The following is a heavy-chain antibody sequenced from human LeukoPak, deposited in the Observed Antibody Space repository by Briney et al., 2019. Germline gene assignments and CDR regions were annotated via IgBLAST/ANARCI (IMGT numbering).Heavy chain of an antibody. CDR3: AKRVGVGGSGSYSMIDY. Sequence: GGSLRLSCAASGLTFSSYAMSWVRQAPGKGLEWVSSISGGGGSTYYADSVKGRFTISRDNSKNTLYLQMNSLRAGDTAVYYCAKRVGVGGSGSYSMIDYWGQGTLVTVSS. CDR2: ISGGGGST. V-gene: IGHV3-23*01. CDR1: GLTFSSYA. J-gene: IGHJ4*02. D-gene: IGHD3-10*01.